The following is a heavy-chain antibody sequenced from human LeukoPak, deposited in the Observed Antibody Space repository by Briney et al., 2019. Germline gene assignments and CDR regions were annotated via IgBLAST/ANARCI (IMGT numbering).Heavy chain of an antibody. Sequence: SETLSLTRAVYGGSFSGYYWSWIRQPPGKGLEWIGEINHSGSTNYNPSLKSRVTTSVDTSKNQFSLKLSSVTAADTAVYYCATTISSPHAFDIWGQGTMVTVSS. V-gene: IGHV4-34*01. J-gene: IGHJ3*02. D-gene: IGHD3-16*02. CDR1: GGSFSGYY. CDR3: ATTISSPHAFDI. CDR2: INHSGST.